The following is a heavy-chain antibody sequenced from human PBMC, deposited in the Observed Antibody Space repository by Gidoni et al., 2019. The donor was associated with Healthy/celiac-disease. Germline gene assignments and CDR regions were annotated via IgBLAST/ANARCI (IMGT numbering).Heavy chain of an antibody. V-gene: IGHV6-1*01. Sequence: QVQLQQSGPGLVKPSHTLSLTCAISGDSVPSNSAAWNWLRQSPSRGLEWLGRTYNRSKWYNDYAVAVKSRITISPDTSKNQFSLQLNSVAPEDTAVYYCARGRGHWWFDHWGQGTLVTVSS. CDR2: TYNRSKWYN. CDR1: GDSVPSNSAA. J-gene: IGHJ5*02. D-gene: IGHD1-1*01. CDR3: ARGRGHWWFDH.